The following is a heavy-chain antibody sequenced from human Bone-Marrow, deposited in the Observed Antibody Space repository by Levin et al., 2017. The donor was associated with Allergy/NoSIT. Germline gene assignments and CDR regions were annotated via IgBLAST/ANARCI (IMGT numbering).Heavy chain of an antibody. CDR2: IYWDDDK. CDR1: GFSLSTSGVG. CDR3: AHKYYDILTGYPHTFDY. D-gene: IGHD3-9*01. J-gene: IGHJ4*02. Sequence: TLSLTCTFSGFSLSTSGVGVGWIRQPPGKALEWLALIYWDDDKRYSPSLKSRLTITKDTSKNQVVLTMTNMDPVDTATYYCAHKYYDILTGYPHTFDYWGQGTLVTVSS. V-gene: IGHV2-5*02.